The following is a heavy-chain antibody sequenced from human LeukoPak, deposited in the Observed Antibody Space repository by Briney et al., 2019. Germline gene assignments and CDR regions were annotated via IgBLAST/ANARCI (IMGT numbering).Heavy chain of an antibody. Sequence: GGSLRLSCAASGFTFSSYSMNWVRQAPGKGLEWVSSISSSSSYIFYADSVKGRFTISRDNAKNSLYLQMNSLRAEDTAVYYCASLTDIEAGAVRYWGQATPVTVSS. J-gene: IGHJ4*02. V-gene: IGHV3-21*01. CDR1: GFTFSSYS. CDR3: ASLTDIEAGAVRY. CDR2: ISSSSSYI. D-gene: IGHD1-26*01.